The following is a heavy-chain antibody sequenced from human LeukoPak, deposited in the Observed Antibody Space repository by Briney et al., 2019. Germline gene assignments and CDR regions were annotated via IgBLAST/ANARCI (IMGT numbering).Heavy chain of an antibody. CDR3: ARHQYYDILTGYYSNLGFDY. CDR1: GGSIRSSSYY. CDR2: IYYSGST. J-gene: IGHJ4*02. D-gene: IGHD3-9*01. V-gene: IGHV4-39*01. Sequence: SETLCLTCTVSGGSIRSSSYYWGWIRQPPGKGLEWIGSIYYSGSTYYNPSLKSRVTISVDTSKNQFSLKLSSVTAEDTAVYYCARHQYYDILTGYYSNLGFDYWGQGTLVTVSS.